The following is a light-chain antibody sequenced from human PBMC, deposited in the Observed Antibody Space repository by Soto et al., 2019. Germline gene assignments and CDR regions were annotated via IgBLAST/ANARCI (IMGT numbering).Light chain of an antibody. CDR2: GAS. J-gene: IGKJ1*01. CDR3: QQYGGSSRT. V-gene: IGKV3-20*01. CDR1: QSVISTY. Sequence: EIVLTQSPGTLSLSPGERATLSCRASQSVISTYLAWYQQKPGQAPRLLIYGASSRATGIPDRFSGSGSGTDFTLTISRLEPEDFAVYLCQQYGGSSRTFGLGTKVDIK.